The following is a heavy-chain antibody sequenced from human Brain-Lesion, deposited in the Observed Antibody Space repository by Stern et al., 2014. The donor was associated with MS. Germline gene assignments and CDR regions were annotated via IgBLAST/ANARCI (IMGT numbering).Heavy chain of an antibody. CDR2: INPNTGGT. V-gene: IGHV1-2*02. D-gene: IGHD3-3*01. CDR3: AREQRGITIFGVVTDYYYLGMDV. Sequence: VQLVESGAEVKKPGASVKVSCTTSGYIFTGYYIHWVRQAPGQGLEWMAWINPNTGGTKYEQKVQGRVTMSRDKAITTAYVELSSLTSDDTAVYYCAREQRGITIFGVVTDYYYLGMDVWGQGTTVTVSS. J-gene: IGHJ6*02. CDR1: GYIFTGYY.